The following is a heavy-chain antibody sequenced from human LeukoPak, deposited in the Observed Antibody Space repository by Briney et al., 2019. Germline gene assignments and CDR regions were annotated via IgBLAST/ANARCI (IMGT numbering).Heavy chain of an antibody. D-gene: IGHD4-17*01. CDR3: ARRYDYGDYGIDY. CDR2: IYYSGST. J-gene: IGHJ4*02. Sequence: PSETLSLTCTVSGGSISSYYWSWIRQPPGKGLEWIGYIYYSGSTNYNPSLKSRVTISVDTSKNQFSLKLSSVTAADTAVYYCARRYDYGDYGIDYWGQGTLVTVSS. V-gene: IGHV4-59*12. CDR1: GGSISSYY.